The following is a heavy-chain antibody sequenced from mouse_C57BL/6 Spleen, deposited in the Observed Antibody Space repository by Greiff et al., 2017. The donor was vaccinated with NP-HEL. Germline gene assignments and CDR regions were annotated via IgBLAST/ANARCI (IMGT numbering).Heavy chain of an antibody. CDR2: INPYNGGT. Sequence: EVQLQQSGPVLVKPGASVKMSCKASGYTFTDYYMNWVKQSHGKSLEWIGVINPYNGGTSYNQKFKGKATLTVDKSSSTAYMELNSLTSEDSAVYYCASEDGSSYFDYWGQGTTLTVSS. V-gene: IGHV1-19*01. J-gene: IGHJ2*01. CDR1: GYTFTDYY. D-gene: IGHD1-1*01. CDR3: ASEDGSSYFDY.